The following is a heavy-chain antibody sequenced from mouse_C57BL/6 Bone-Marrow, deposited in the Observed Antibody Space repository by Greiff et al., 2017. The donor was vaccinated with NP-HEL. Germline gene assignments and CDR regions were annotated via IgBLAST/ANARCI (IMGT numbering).Heavy chain of an antibody. CDR1: GYTFTSYG. Sequence: LVESGAALARPGASVKLSCKASGYTFTSYGISWVKQRTGQGLEWIGEIYPRSGNTYYNEKFKGKATLTADKSSSTAYMELRSLTSEDSAVYFCARTSLLLRFAYWGQGTLVTVSA. CDR3: ARTSLLLRFAY. V-gene: IGHV1-81*01. D-gene: IGHD1-1*01. CDR2: IYPRSGNT. J-gene: IGHJ3*01.